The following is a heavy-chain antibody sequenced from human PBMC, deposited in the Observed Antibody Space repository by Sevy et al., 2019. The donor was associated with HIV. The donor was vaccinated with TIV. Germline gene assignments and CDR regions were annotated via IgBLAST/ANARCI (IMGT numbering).Heavy chain of an antibody. CDR3: ASLNARGSSWPYYYYYYGMDV. CDR1: GFTFSTYA. D-gene: IGHD6-13*01. J-gene: IGHJ6*02. Sequence: GGSLRLSCAPSGFTFSTYAMNWVRQAPGKGLEWVAVISYDGSNKYYADSVKGRFTISRDNSKNTLYLQMNSLRAEDTAVYYCASLNARGSSWPYYYYYYGMDVWGQGTTVTVSS. CDR2: ISYDGSNK. V-gene: IGHV3-30*04.